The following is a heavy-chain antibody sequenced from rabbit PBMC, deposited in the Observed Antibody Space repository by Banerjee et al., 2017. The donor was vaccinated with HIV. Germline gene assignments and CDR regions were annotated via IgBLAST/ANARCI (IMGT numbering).Heavy chain of an antibody. J-gene: IGHJ4*01. CDR3: ARDLGGSSDL. Sequence: QEQLVESGGGLVQPEGSLTLTCTASGFSFSSRFYMCWVRQAPGKGLEWIGCIYIGSGVTYYASWAKGRITISKTSSTMVTLQMTSLTAADTATYFCARDLGGSSDLWGPGTLVTVS. CDR2: IYIGSGVT. D-gene: IGHD8-1*01. CDR1: GFSFSSRFY. V-gene: IGHV1S45*01.